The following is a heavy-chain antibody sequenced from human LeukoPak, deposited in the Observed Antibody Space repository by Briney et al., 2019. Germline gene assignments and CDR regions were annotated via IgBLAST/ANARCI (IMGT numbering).Heavy chain of an antibody. Sequence: SETLSLTYIVSGGSVSSGSYYCSWIRQPPGKGLEWIGYIYNSVRTNYNPSLKSRVTISVDTSKNQLSLKLSSVTAADTAVYYCARSPYIYAYYFDYWGQGTLVTVSS. CDR1: GGSVSSGSYY. CDR3: ARSPYIYAYYFDY. V-gene: IGHV4-61*01. CDR2: IYNSVRT. J-gene: IGHJ4*02. D-gene: IGHD3-16*01.